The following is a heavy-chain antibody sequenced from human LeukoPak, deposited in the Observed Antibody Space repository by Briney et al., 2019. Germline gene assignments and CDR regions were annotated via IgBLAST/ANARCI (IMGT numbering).Heavy chain of an antibody. D-gene: IGHD4/OR15-4a*01. Sequence: SGTLSLTCTVSGGSISSGGYYWSWIRQHPGKGLERIGYIYYSGSTYYNPSLKSRVTISVDTSKNQFSLKLSSVTAADTAVYYCARDGTMGPFGYWGQGTLVTVSS. J-gene: IGHJ4*02. CDR1: GGSISSGGYY. V-gene: IGHV4-31*03. CDR3: ARDGTMGPFGY. CDR2: IYYSGST.